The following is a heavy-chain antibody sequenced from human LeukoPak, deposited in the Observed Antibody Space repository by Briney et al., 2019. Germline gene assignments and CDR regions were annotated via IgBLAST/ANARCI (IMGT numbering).Heavy chain of an antibody. J-gene: IGHJ6*03. CDR1: GFTFSSFG. V-gene: IGHV3-48*01. CDR3: ARARAYYYMDV. Sequence: GGSLRLSCAASGFTFSSFGMNWVRQAPGKGLEWISYINSRSNTMYYADSVKGRFSISRDRSKNIPYLQMNSLRAEDTAVYYCARARAYYYMDVWGKGTTVTVSS. CDR2: INSRSNTM.